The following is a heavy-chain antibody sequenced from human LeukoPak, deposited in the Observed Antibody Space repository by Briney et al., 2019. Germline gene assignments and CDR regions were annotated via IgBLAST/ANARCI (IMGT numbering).Heavy chain of an antibody. CDR2: IYYSGST. CDR1: GGSISSSSYY. Sequence: SETLSLTCTLSGGSISSSSYYWGWIRQPPGKGLEWIGSIYYSGSTYYNPSLKSRVTISVDTSKNQFSLKLSSVTAADTAVYYCARHFIPEVGAEDGDYFDYWGQGTLVTVSS. J-gene: IGHJ4*02. V-gene: IGHV4-39*01. D-gene: IGHD1-26*01. CDR3: ARHFIPEVGAEDGDYFDY.